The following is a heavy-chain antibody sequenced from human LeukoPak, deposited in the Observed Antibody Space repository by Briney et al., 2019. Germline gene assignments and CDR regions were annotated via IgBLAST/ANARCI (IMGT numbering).Heavy chain of an antibody. CDR1: GGSLSSGGYC. J-gene: IGHJ4*02. V-gene: IGHV4-30-2*01. D-gene: IGHD1-26*01. CDR2: IYHSGST. CDR3: ARAIESGSSFFDY. Sequence: PSQTLSLTCAVSGGSLSSGGYCWGWLRQPPGTGLEWLGYIYHSGSTYYNPSLKSRVTISVDWSKNQFSLKLSSVTAADTAVYSCARAIESGSSFFDYWGQGTLVTVSS.